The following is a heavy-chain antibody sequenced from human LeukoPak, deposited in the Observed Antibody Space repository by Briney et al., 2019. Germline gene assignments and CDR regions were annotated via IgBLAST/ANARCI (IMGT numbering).Heavy chain of an antibody. Sequence: SETLSLTCAVYGGSFSGYYWSWIRQPPGKGLEWIGEINHSGSTNYNPSLKSRVTISVDTSKNQFSLKLSSVTAADTAVYYCARGDDTVVRGVIRRDTNWFDPWGQGTLVTVSS. CDR1: GGSFSGYY. CDR3: ARGDDTVVRGVIRRDTNWFDP. CDR2: INHSGST. V-gene: IGHV4-34*01. J-gene: IGHJ5*02. D-gene: IGHD3-10*01.